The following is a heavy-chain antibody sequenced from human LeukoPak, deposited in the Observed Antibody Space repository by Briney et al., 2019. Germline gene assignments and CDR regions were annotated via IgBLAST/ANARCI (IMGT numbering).Heavy chain of an antibody. J-gene: IGHJ2*01. D-gene: IGHD2-15*01. Sequence: GGSLRLSCAASGFTFSSYEMNWVRQAPGKGLEWVSYIGSSSSYTNYADSVKGRFTISRGNAKNSLYLQMNSLRAEDTAVYYCARAEVDWYFDLWGRGPQVTVSS. CDR3: ARAEVDWYFDL. CDR2: IGSSSSYT. V-gene: IGHV3-21*05. CDR1: GFTFSSYE.